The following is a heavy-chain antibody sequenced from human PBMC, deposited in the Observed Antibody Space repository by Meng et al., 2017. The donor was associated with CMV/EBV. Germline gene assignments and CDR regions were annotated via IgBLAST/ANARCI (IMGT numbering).Heavy chain of an antibody. CDR3: AKDFMEGEMATISGDY. Sequence: GGPLRLSCAASGFTFSSYGMHWVRQAPGKGLEWVAFIRYDGTNKYYTDSVKGRFTISRDNSKNTLYLQMNSLRAEDKAVYYCAKDFMEGEMATISGDYWGQGTLVTVSS. J-gene: IGHJ4*02. CDR2: IRYDGTNK. CDR1: GFTFSSYG. D-gene: IGHD5-24*01. V-gene: IGHV3-30*02.